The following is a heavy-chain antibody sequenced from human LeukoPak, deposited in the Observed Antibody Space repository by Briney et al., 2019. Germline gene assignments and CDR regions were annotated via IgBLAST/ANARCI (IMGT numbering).Heavy chain of an antibody. D-gene: IGHD6-6*01. CDR3: ARVVHRLGAFDI. Sequence: PSQTLSLTCTVSGGSISSGGYYWSWIRQHPGKGLEWMGYIYYSGSTYYNPSLKSRVTISVDTSKNQFSLKLSSVTAVDTAVYYCARVVHRLGAFDIWGQGTMVTVSS. J-gene: IGHJ3*02. CDR1: GGSISSGGYY. V-gene: IGHV4-31*03. CDR2: IYYSGST.